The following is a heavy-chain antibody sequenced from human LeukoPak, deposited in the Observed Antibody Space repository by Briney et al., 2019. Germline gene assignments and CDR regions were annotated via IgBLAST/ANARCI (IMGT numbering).Heavy chain of an antibody. J-gene: IGHJ4*02. D-gene: IGHD2-15*01. CDR1: GGTFSSYA. CDR3: ARNPSYCSGGSCSVRPFPPYYFDY. CDR2: IIPILGIA. V-gene: IGHV1-69*04. Sequence: ASVKVSCKASGGTFSSYAISWVRQAPGQGFEWMGRIIPILGIANYAQKFQGRVTITADKSTSTAYMELSSLRSGDTAVYYCARNPSYCSGGSCSVRPFPPYYFDYWGQGTLVTVSS.